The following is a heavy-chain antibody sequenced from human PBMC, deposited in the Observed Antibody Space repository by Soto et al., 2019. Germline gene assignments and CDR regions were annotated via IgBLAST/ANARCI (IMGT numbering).Heavy chain of an antibody. D-gene: IGHD3-22*01. V-gene: IGHV2-26*01. J-gene: IGHJ5*02. CDR3: ARFTGYDSTTPTFDP. CDR2: IFSNDEK. CDR1: GFSLSNARMG. Sequence: GSGPTLVNPTETLTLTCTVSGFSLSNARMGVSWIRQPPGKALEWLAHIFSNDEKSYSTSLKSRLTISKDTSKSQVVLTMTNMDPVDTATYYCARFTGYDSTTPTFDPWGQGTLVTVSS.